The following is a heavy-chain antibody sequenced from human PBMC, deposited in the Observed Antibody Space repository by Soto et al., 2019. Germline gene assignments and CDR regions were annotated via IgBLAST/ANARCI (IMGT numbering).Heavy chain of an antibody. CDR1: GGSISSGGYY. CDR3: ARVFGFGGMDV. D-gene: IGHD3-10*01. Sequence: QVQLQESGPGLVKPSQPLSLTCTVSGGSISSGGYYWSWIRQHPGKGLEWIGYIYYSGSTYYHPSPKGRVTISVDTSKNQFSLKLSSVTAADTAVYYCARVFGFGGMDVWGQGTTVTVSS. CDR2: IYYSGST. V-gene: IGHV4-31*03. J-gene: IGHJ6*02.